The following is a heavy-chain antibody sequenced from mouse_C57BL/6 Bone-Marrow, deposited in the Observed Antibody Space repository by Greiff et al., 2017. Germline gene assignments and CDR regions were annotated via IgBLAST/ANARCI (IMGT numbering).Heavy chain of an antibody. V-gene: IGHV5-9*01. CDR2: ISGGGGNT. CDR1: GFTFSSYT. CDR3: ARHGDSSGYYAMDY. J-gene: IGHJ4*01. D-gene: IGHD3-2*02. Sequence: EVKLVESGGGLVKPGGSLKLSCAASGFTFSSYTMSWVRQTPEKRLEWVATISGGGGNTYYPDSVKGRFTISRDNAKNTLYLQMSSLRSEDTALYYCARHGDSSGYYAMDYWGQGTSVTVSS.